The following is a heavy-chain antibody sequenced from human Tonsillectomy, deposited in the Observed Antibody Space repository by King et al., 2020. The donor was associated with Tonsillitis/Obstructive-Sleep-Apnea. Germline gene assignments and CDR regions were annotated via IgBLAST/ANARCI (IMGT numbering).Heavy chain of an antibody. Sequence: QLVQSGAEVKKPGASVKVSCEASGYTFTSYGISWVRQAPGQGLEWMGWISAYNGNTNYAQKLQGRVTMTTDTSTSTAYMGLRSLRSDDTAVYYCARHGSGLELRNRIPVDPWGQGTLVTVSS. CDR3: ARHGSGLELRNRIPVDP. D-gene: IGHD1-7*01. J-gene: IGHJ5*02. V-gene: IGHV1-18*01. CDR2: ISAYNGNT. CDR1: GYTFTSYG.